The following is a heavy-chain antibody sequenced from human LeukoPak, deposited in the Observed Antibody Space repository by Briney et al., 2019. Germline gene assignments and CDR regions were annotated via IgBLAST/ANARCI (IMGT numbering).Heavy chain of an antibody. V-gene: IGHV3-7*01. J-gene: IGHJ4*01. D-gene: IGHD3-22*01. CDR3: AKDNHYYDGSSYYYYFDY. Sequence: PGGSLRLSCAASGFTFSNYWMTWVRQAPGKGLEWVANINQDGSEKYYVDSAKGRFTISRDNAQNSLYLQMNNLRAEDTAVYYCAKDNHYYDGSSYYYYFDYWGHGTLVTVSS. CDR2: INQDGSEK. CDR1: GFTFSNYW.